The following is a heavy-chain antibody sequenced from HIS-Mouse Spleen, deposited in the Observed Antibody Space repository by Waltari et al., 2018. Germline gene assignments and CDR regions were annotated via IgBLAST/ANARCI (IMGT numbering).Heavy chain of an antibody. V-gene: IGHV3-21*01. D-gene: IGHD7-27*01. CDR3: ARRLLTGDAFDI. CDR1: GFPFSSYS. Sequence: EVQLVQSGGGLVKPGGSLGLSCAASGFPFSSYSMNWVRQAPGKGLEWVSSISSSSSYIYYADSVKGRFTISRDNAKNSLYLQMNSLRAEDTAVYYCARRLLTGDAFDIWGQGTMVTVSS. J-gene: IGHJ3*02. CDR2: ISSSSSYI.